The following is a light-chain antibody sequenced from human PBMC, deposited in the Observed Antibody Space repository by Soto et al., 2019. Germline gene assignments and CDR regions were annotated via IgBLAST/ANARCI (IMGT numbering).Light chain of an antibody. J-gene: IGKJ4*01. V-gene: IGKV3-11*01. CDR3: QHRVNWPPLT. Sequence: EIVLTQSPATLSLSPGERATLSCRASQSVSRYLAWYQQKPGQAPRLLIYDASNRAAGVPARFSGSGSGTDFTLTISSLEPEDFAVYYRQHRVNWPPLTFGGGTKVEI. CDR2: DAS. CDR1: QSVSRY.